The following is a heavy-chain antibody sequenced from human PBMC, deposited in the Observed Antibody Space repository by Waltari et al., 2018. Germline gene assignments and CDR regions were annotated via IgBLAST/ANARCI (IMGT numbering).Heavy chain of an antibody. CDR1: GGSISSHY. J-gene: IGHJ6*02. Sequence: QVQLQESGPGLVKPSETLSLTCTVSGGSISSHYWSWIRQPPGKGLEWIGYIYYSGSTNYNPSLKSRVTISVDTSKNQFSLKLSSVTAADTAVYYCARDMWLRGGMDVWGQGTTVTVSS. V-gene: IGHV4-59*11. D-gene: IGHD5-12*01. CDR2: IYYSGST. CDR3: ARDMWLRGGMDV.